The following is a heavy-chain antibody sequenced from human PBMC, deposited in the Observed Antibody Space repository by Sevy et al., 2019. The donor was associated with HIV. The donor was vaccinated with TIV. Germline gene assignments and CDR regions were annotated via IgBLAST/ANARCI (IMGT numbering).Heavy chain of an antibody. CDR1: GFTFGDYA. Sequence: GGCLRLSCTGSGFTFGDYAMSWFRQAPGMGLEWVGFIRSKDYGGATEYAASVKGRFTISRDDSKSIADLQMNSLKTEDTAVYYCTRGYHYDSRGYSDYWGQGTLVTVSS. V-gene: IGHV3-49*03. D-gene: IGHD3-22*01. J-gene: IGHJ4*02. CDR3: TRGYHYDSRGYSDY. CDR2: IRSKDYGGAT.